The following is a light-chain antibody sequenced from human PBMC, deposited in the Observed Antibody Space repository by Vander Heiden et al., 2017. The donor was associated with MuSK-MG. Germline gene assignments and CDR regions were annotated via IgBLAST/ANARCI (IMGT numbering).Light chain of an antibody. V-gene: IGLV1-40*01. CDR1: TSNIGAGHD. CDR2: NSK. J-gene: IGLJ2*01. Sequence: QSVLTQPPSVSGAQGQRVTISCTGTTSNIGAGHDVHWYQQFPGKAPHLLIFNSKTRASGVPDRFSASKSGASASLATTGLQAEDEADYYCQSYDTSGNAAVFGGGTKVTVL. CDR3: QSYDTSGNAAV.